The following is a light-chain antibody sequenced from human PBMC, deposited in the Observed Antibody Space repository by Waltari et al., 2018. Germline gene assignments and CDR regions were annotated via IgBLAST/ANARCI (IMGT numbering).Light chain of an antibody. CDR2: GAS. V-gene: IGKV3-15*01. CDR1: QGVSSH. Sequence: EIVMTQSPAILSVSPGESATLSCRASQGVSSHLAWYQQKPGQAPRLLIYGASTRATGVPVRFSGSGSGTEFTLTINSLQSEDFAAYYCQHYFNWPRTFGQGTKVEVK. CDR3: QHYFNWPRT. J-gene: IGKJ1*01.